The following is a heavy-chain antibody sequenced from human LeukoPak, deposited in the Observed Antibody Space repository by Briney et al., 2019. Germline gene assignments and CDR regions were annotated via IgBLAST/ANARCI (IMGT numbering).Heavy chain of an antibody. CDR2: ITGDGSTT. CDR1: GFTFDDYA. CDR3: AKDRARGYGYGNNFDP. Sequence: GGSLRLSCAASGFTFDDYAMHWVRQVPGKRLEWISLITGDGSTTYYGDSMKGRFTISRDNSKNSLYLQMNSVRAEDTALYYCAKDRARGYGYGNNFDPWGQGTLVTVSS. J-gene: IGHJ5*02. D-gene: IGHD5-18*01. V-gene: IGHV3-43*02.